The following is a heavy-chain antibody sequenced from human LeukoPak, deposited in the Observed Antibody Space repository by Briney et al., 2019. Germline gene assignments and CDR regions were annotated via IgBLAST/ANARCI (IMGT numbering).Heavy chain of an antibody. D-gene: IGHD1-26*01. V-gene: IGHV1-58*02. J-gene: IGHJ4*02. CDR2: IVVGSGNT. CDR1: GFTFISSA. Sequence: SVKVSCKASGFTFISSAMQWVRQARGQRLEWIGWIVVGSGNTNYAQKFQERVTITRDMSTSTAYMELSSLKSEDTAVYYCARKSASGSYSPIDYWGQGTLVTVSS. CDR3: ARKSASGSYSPIDY.